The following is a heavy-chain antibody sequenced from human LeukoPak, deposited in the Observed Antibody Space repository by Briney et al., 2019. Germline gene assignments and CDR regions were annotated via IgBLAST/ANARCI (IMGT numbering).Heavy chain of an antibody. D-gene: IGHD1-14*01. CDR1: GFTFSTYW. V-gene: IGHV3-7*01. CDR2: IKEDGSET. CDR3: GRDSFETDIDY. Sequence: PGGSQRLSCAASGFTFSTYWMSWVRQAPGKGLEWVANIKEDGSETYYVYSLRGRFTISRDNLKNSLYLQINSLRAEDTAVYYCGRDSFETDIDYWGQGTLVTVSS. J-gene: IGHJ4*02.